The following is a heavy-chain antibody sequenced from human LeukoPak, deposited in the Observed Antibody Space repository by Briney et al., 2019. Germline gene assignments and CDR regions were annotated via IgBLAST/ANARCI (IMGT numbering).Heavy chain of an antibody. V-gene: IGHV1-46*01. Sequence: ASVKVSRKASGYTFTSYYIHWVRQAPGQGLEWMGIINPSGGSTSYTQKFQGRVTMTRDTSTSTVYMELSSLRSEDTAVYYCASISGSYSLAFDYWGQGTLVTVSS. CDR2: INPSGGST. CDR1: GYTFTSYY. CDR3: ASISGSYSLAFDY. J-gene: IGHJ4*02. D-gene: IGHD1-26*01.